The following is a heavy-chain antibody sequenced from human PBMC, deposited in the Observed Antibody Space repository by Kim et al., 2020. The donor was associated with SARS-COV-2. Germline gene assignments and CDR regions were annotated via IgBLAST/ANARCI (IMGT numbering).Heavy chain of an antibody. CDR1: GFAVSNNY. D-gene: IGHD6-13*01. CDR2: IYSGST. V-gene: IGHV3-66*01. CDR3: ARIAAAGPLDY. J-gene: IGHJ4*02. Sequence: GGSLRLSCAASGFAVSNNYMSWVRQAPGKGLEWVSAIYSGSTYYADSVMGRFTISRDISKNTEYLQMNSLRAEDTAVYYCARIAAAGPLDYWGQGTRVTVSS.